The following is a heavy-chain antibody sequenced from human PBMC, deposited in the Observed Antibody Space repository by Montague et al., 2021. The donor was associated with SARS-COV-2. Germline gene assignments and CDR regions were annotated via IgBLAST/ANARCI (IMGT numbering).Heavy chain of an antibody. D-gene: IGHD2-15*01. CDR3: ARLTAGYCSGGSCYWGTGFDY. J-gene: IGHJ4*02. CDR2: IYYSGST. V-gene: IGHV4-39*07. Sequence: SETLSLTCTVSGGSISSSSYYWGWIRQPPGKGLEWIGSIYYSGSTHYNPSLKSRVTISVDTSKNQFSLKLSSVTAADTAVYYCARLTAGYCSGGSCYWGTGFDYWGQGTLVTVSS. CDR1: GGSISSSSYY.